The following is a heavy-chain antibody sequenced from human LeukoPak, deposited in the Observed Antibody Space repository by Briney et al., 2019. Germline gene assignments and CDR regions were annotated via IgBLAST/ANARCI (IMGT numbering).Heavy chain of an antibody. J-gene: IGHJ4*02. D-gene: IGHD6-19*01. CDR3: ARPRGSGPGMAYFDY. V-gene: IGHV5-51*01. CDR1: GYSFTSYW. CDR2: IYPGDSDT. Sequence: GESLKISCTGSGYSFTSYWIGWVRQMPGKGLEWMGVIYPGDSDTRYSPSFQGQVTISVDKSSSTAYLQWSSLKDSDTAMYYCARPRGSGPGMAYFDYWGQGTLVTVSS.